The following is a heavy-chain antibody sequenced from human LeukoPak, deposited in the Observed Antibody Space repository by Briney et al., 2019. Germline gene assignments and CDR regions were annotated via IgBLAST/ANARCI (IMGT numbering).Heavy chain of an antibody. J-gene: IGHJ4*02. CDR3: ARGRVYSSSWYSY. CDR1: GGSFSGYY. V-gene: IGHV4-34*01. CDR2: INHSGST. Sequence: SETLSLTCTVSGGSFSGYYWSWIRQPPGKGLEWIGEINHSGSTNYNPSLKSRVTISVDTSKNQFSLKLSSVTAADTAVYYCARGRVYSSSWYSYWGQGTLVTVSS. D-gene: IGHD6-13*01.